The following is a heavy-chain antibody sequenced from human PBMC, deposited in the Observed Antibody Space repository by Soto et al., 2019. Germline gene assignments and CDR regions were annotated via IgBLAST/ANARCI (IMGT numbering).Heavy chain of an antibody. CDR2: IRPYNGNT. Sequence: QVQLVQSGAEVKNPGASVKVSCKASGYTFTSYGISWVRQAPGQGLEWMGWIRPYNGNTNYAQKRQGRVTMTTDTSTNTAYMELRSLRSDDTAVYFCARTIVAVPAARNWFDPWGQGTLVTVSS. CDR1: GYTFTSYG. J-gene: IGHJ5*02. V-gene: IGHV1-18*01. D-gene: IGHD2-2*01. CDR3: ARTIVAVPAARNWFDP.